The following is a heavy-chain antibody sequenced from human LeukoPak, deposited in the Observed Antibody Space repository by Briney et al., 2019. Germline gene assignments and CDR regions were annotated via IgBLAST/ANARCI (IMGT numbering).Heavy chain of an antibody. J-gene: IGHJ4*02. V-gene: IGHV4-39*07. CDR2: IDHSGST. CDR3: ARDLADTAMITAY. D-gene: IGHD5-18*01. CDR1: GGSISSYSYY. Sequence: SETLSLTCMVTGGSISSYSYYWGWIRQPPGTGLEWIGSIDHSGSTYYNPSRKSRVTISVDASKNQFSLKVASVTAADTAVYYCARDLADTAMITAYWGQGTLVTVSS.